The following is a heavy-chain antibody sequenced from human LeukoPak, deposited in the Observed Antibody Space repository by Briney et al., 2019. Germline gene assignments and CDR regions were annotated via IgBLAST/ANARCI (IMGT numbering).Heavy chain of an antibody. J-gene: IGHJ3*02. Sequence: SETLSLTCTVSGGSISSGSYYWSWIRQPAGKGLEWIGRIYTSGSTNYNPSLKSRVTISVDTSKNQFSLKLSSVTAADTAVYYCARYLVGDAFDIWGQGTMVTVSS. V-gene: IGHV4-61*02. CDR1: GGSISSGSYY. CDR3: ARYLVGDAFDI. CDR2: IYTSGST. D-gene: IGHD2-2*01.